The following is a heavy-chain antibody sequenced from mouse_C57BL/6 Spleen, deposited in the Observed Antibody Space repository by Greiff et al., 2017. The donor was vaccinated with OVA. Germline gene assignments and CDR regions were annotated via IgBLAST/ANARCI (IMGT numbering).Heavy chain of an antibody. J-gene: IGHJ2*01. D-gene: IGHD1-1*01. Sequence: VQLKESGPELVKPGASVKMSCKASGYTFTDYNMHWVKQSHGKSLEWIGYINPNNGGTSYNQKFKGKATLTVNKSSSTAYMELRSLTSEDSAVYYCARSEEPELRPNLYFDYWGQGTTLTVSS. CDR3: ARSEEPELRPNLYFDY. CDR1: GYTFTDYN. CDR2: INPNNGGT. V-gene: IGHV1-22*01.